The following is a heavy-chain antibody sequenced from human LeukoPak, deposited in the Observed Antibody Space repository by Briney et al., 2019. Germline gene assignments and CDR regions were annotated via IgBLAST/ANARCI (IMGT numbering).Heavy chain of an antibody. J-gene: IGHJ4*02. D-gene: IGHD1-26*01. CDR3: ASSSLGRNDY. V-gene: IGHV4-31*03. CDR1: GGSISSGGDY. CDR2: IYYSGST. Sequence: SETLSLTCTVSGGSISSGGDYWSWIRQHPGKGLEWIGYIYYSGSTYYNPSLKRRVIISVDTSNNQFSLKLRSVTAADTAVYYCASSSLGRNDYWGQGTLVTVSS.